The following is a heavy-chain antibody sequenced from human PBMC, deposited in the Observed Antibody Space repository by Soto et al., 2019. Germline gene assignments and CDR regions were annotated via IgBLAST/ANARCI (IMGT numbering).Heavy chain of an antibody. V-gene: IGHV3-11*05. CDR2: ISSSSSYT. CDR1: GFTFSDYY. CDR3: ARLYYYDSSGYYYPAPIDY. D-gene: IGHD3-22*01. Sequence: QVQLVESGGGLVKPGGSLRLSCAASGFTFSDYYMSWIRQAPGKGLEWVSYISSSSSYTNYADSVKGRFTISRDNAKNSLYLQMNSRRAEDTAVYYCARLYYYDSSGYYYPAPIDYWGQGTLVTVSS. J-gene: IGHJ4*02.